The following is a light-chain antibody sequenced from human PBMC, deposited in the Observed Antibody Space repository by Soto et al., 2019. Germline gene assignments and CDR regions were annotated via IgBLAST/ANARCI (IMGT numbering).Light chain of an antibody. Sequence: EIVLTQSPATLSLSPGERATLSCRASQSLSDSQLAWYQQKPGQAPRLVISGASSRATGIPDRLTGSGSGTDFTLTISRLEPEDFAVYYCQQYGSSPPTFGQGTKVDIK. CDR1: QSLSDSQ. V-gene: IGKV3-20*01. CDR2: GAS. J-gene: IGKJ1*01. CDR3: QQYGSSPPT.